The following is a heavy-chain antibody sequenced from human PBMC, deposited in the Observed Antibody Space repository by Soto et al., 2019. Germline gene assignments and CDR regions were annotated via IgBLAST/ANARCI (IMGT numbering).Heavy chain of an antibody. Sequence: GGSLRLSCAASGFTFDDYTMHWVRQAPGKGLEWVSLISWDGGSTYYADSVKGRFTISRDNSKNSLYLQMNSLRTEDTALYYCAKDLSITMVRGVHPLNYYYGMDVWGQGTTVTVSS. D-gene: IGHD3-10*01. J-gene: IGHJ6*02. V-gene: IGHV3-43*01. CDR3: AKDLSITMVRGVHPLNYYYGMDV. CDR1: GFTFDDYT. CDR2: ISWDGGST.